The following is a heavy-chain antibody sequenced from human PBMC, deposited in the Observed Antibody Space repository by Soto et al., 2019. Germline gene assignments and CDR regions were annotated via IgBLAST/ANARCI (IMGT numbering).Heavy chain of an antibody. V-gene: IGHV4-34*01. D-gene: IGHD1-1*01. CDR1: GGSFSGYY. CDR3: ARLRGTRTDFVY. Sequence: PSETLSLTCAVYGGSFSGYYWSWIRQPPGKGLEWIGEINHSGSTNYNPSLKSRVTISVDTSKNQFSLKLSSVTAADTAVYYCARLRGTRTDFVYWGQGTLVTVSS. J-gene: IGHJ4*02. CDR2: INHSGST.